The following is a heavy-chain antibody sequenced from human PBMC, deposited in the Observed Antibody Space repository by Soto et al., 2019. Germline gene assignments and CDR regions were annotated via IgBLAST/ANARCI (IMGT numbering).Heavy chain of an antibody. V-gene: IGHV3-30-3*01. CDR1: GFTFSSYE. D-gene: IGHD6-19*01. Sequence: PGGSLRLSCAASGFTFSSYEMNWVRQAPGKGLEWVAVIRDDGSNTYYADSVKGRFTISRDNSKNTLYLQMNSLRAEDTAVYYCARDNPSGYFDYWGQGTLVTVSS. CDR2: IRDDGSNT. J-gene: IGHJ4*02. CDR3: ARDNPSGYFDY.